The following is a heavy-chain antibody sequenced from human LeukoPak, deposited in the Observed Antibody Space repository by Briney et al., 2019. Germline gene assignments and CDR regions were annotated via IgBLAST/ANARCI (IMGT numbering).Heavy chain of an antibody. V-gene: IGHV1-69*13. D-gene: IGHD6-13*01. CDR1: GGTFSSYA. CDR2: IIPIFGTA. Sequence: ASVKVSCKASGGTFSSYAISWVRQAPGQGLEWMGGIIPIFGTANYAQKFQGKVTITADESTSTAYMELSSLRSEDTAVYYCARGRIAAARSAFDIWGQGTMVTVSS. J-gene: IGHJ3*02. CDR3: ARGRIAAARSAFDI.